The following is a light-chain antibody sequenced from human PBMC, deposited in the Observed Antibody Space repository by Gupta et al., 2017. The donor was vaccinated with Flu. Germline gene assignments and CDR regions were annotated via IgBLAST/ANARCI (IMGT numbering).Light chain of an antibody. V-gene: IGKV1D-12*01. CDR2: AAS. Sequence: DIQLTQFPASVSASVGDRVTITCRASQDCGSWLGWYQQKPGKAPDLLIYAASSLQRGVPSRFSGSGYGTYFTLTINTLQPEDFATYFCQQVNRFPLTFGGGTKVE. CDR3: QQVNRFPLT. J-gene: IGKJ4*01. CDR1: QDCGSW.